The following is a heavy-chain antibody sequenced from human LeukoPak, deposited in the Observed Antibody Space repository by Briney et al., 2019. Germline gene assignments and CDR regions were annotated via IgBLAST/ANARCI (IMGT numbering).Heavy chain of an antibody. Sequence: SETLSLTCTVSGGSITGHYWTWIRQSPGKGLEWIGFVYDNGNTNYNSSLQSRVTMSVDTSTNQLSLKMTSVTAADTAIYYCAGVFRGVVTSNWFDPWGQGTLVTVSS. CDR1: GGSITGHY. V-gene: IGHV4-59*11. D-gene: IGHD2-21*02. J-gene: IGHJ5*02. CDR3: AGVFRGVVTSNWFDP. CDR2: VYDNGNT.